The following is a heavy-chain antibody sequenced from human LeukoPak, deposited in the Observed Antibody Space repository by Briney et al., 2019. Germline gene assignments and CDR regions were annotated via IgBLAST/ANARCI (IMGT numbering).Heavy chain of an antibody. D-gene: IGHD2-2*01. CDR3: AREALYCSSTSSCHIDY. J-gene: IGHJ4*02. V-gene: IGHV3-11*04. CDR2: ISSSSSTI. CDR1: GFTFSDYY. Sequence: GGSLRLSCAASGFTFSDYYMSWIRQAPGKGLEWVSYISSSSSTIYYADSVKGRFTISRDNAKNSLYLQMNSLRAEDTAVYYCAREALYCSSTSSCHIDYWGQGTLVTVSS.